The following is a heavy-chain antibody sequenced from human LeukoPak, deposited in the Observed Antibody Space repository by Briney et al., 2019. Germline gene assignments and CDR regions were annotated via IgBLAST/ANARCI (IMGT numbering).Heavy chain of an antibody. CDR1: GFTFSSHW. CDR3: ARDQGAHGLDV. D-gene: IGHD4/OR15-4a*01. CDR2: IKQDGSEK. V-gene: IGHV3-7*01. Sequence: GRSLRLSCAASGFTFSSHWMSWVRQDPGEGRECVANIKQDGSEKYYVDSVKGRFTLSRDKAKNSLYQQMTSVRAEGTAVYYCARDQGAHGLDVWGQGTTVTVSS. J-gene: IGHJ6*02.